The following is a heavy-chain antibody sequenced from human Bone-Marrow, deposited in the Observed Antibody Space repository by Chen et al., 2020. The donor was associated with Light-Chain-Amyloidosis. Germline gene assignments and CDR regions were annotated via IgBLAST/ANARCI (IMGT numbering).Heavy chain of an antibody. Sequence: QVQLLESGGGVVQPGRSLRLSCVVSGFPFSNYAMHWVRRAPGKGLEWLAGISYSGSSKYYADSLKGRFVISRDNSRNTLYLQMNSLRGEDTALYYCVRVGGTGTFGWGQGTLVTVSS. CDR2: ISYSGSSK. J-gene: IGHJ4*02. D-gene: IGHD3-10*01. CDR1: GFPFSNYA. CDR3: VRVGGTGTFG. V-gene: IGHV3-30*09.